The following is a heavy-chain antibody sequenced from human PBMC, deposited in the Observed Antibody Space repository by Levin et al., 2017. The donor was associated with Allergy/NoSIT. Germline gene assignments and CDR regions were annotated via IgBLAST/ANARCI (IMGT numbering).Heavy chain of an antibody. CDR2: ISYDGSNK. V-gene: IGHV3-30-3*01. D-gene: IGHD3-16*02. Sequence: GGSLRLSCAASGFTFSSYAMHWVRQAPGKGLEWVAVISYDGSNKYYADSVKGRFTISRDNSKNTLYLQMNSLRAEDTAVYYCARDFYKELSWAFDIWGQGTMVTVSS. CDR3: ARDFYKELSWAFDI. J-gene: IGHJ3*02. CDR1: GFTFSSYA.